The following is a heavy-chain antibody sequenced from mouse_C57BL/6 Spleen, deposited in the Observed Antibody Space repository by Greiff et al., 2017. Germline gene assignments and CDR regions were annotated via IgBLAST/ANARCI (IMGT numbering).Heavy chain of an antibody. D-gene: IGHD1-1*01. CDR2: IDPSDSYT. CDR3: AIPGTVVPYYFYY. Sequence: VQLQQPGAELVMPGASVKLSCKASGYTFTSYWMHWVKQRPGQGLEWIGEIDPSDSYTNYNQKFKGKSTLTVDNSSSTAYMQRSSLTSEDSAVYYCAIPGTVVPYYFYYWGQGTTLTVSS. V-gene: IGHV1-69*01. J-gene: IGHJ2*01. CDR1: GYTFTSYW.